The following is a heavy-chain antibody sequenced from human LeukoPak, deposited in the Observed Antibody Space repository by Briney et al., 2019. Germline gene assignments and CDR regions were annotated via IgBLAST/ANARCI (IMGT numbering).Heavy chain of an antibody. V-gene: IGHV4-61*02. D-gene: IGHD3-16*01. CDR3: ARSRMGDAFDI. CDR1: SVSIISGNYY. J-gene: IGHJ3*02. Sequence: SQNLFLTCTCFSVSIISGNYYWSCIRQPAGKELEWIGRIYTSGSTNYNPSLKSRVTISVDTSKDQFSLKLSSVTAADTAMYYCARSRMGDAFDIWGQGTMVTVSS. CDR2: IYTSGST.